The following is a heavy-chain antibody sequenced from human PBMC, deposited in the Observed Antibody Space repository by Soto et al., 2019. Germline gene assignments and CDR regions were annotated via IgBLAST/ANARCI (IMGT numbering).Heavy chain of an antibody. V-gene: IGHV1-69*12. CDR3: ARGDATKIVVTTYYAMDV. Sequence: QVQLVQSGAEVKKPGSSVKVSCKASGGRLSNYGISWVRLAPGQGLEWMGAIIPVFGTPNYAQKFQDRVTITADESTTTVYMEVRSLTSEDTAVYYCARGDATKIVVTTYYAMDVWGQGTTVTVSS. J-gene: IGHJ6*02. CDR2: IIPVFGTP. CDR1: GGRLSNYG. D-gene: IGHD3-22*01.